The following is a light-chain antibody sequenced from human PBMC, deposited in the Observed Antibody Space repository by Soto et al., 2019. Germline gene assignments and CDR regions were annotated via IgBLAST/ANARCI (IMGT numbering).Light chain of an antibody. CDR3: QQYGNSPFT. V-gene: IGKV3-20*01. Sequence: EIVLTQSPGTLSLSPGERASLSCRASQSISSNYLTWYQQKPGQAPRLLIYGASSRATGIPDRFSGSGSGTDFTLPISRREPEDFSVYYCQQYGNSPFTFGPGTKVDIK. J-gene: IGKJ3*01. CDR2: GAS. CDR1: QSISSNY.